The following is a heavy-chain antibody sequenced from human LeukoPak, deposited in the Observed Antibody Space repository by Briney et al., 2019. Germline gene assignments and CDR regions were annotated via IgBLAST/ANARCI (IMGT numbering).Heavy chain of an antibody. CDR1: GGSISSYY. Sequence: SETLSLTCTVSGGSISSYYWSWIRQPAGKGLEWIGRIYTSGSTNYNPSLKSRVTISVDTSKNQFSLKLSSVTAADTAVYYCARHYGDYNYYYYMDVWGKGTTVTISS. D-gene: IGHD4-17*01. V-gene: IGHV4-4*07. CDR3: ARHYGDYNYYYYMDV. CDR2: IYTSGST. J-gene: IGHJ6*03.